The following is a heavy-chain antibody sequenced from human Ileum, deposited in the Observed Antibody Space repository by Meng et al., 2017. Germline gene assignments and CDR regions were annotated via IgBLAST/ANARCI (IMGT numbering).Heavy chain of an antibody. CDR2: INTDGSDT. J-gene: IGHJ5*02. Sequence: EEGGESGGGLVQPGGSLRLSCAASGFTFSSYWMHWVRQAPGKGLVWVARINTDGSDTRYADSVKGRFTISRDNAQNMVYLQMNSLRAEDTAVYYCARDKPHNWFDPWGQGTLVTVSS. CDR1: GFTFSSYW. CDR3: ARDKPHNWFDP. V-gene: IGHV3-74*01.